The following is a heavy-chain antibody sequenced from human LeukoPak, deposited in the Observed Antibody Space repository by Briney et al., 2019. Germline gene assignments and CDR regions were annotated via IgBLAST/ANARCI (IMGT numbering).Heavy chain of an antibody. J-gene: IGHJ5*02. CDR3: ARIRISSTSQNYFDP. V-gene: IGHV4-30-4*07. CDR2: IYYSGSA. D-gene: IGHD2-2*01. CDR1: GGTLTSGGYS. Sequence: SQTLSLTCAVSGGTLTSGGYSWSWIRQSPGKALEWIGYIYYSGSAYYNPSLKSRVDISFDTSKNQFSLRMTSVTAADSAIYFCARIRISSTSQNYFDPWGQGTLVTVSS.